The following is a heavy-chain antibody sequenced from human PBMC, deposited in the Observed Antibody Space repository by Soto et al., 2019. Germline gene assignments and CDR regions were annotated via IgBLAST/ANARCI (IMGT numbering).Heavy chain of an antibody. D-gene: IGHD6-13*01. CDR1: GYTFTNYY. CDR2: FNPSDDTT. J-gene: IGHJ6*02. CDR3: AREPSSLAAAGSSYGLDV. V-gene: IGHV1-46*01. Sequence: QVQLVQSGAEVKKPGASVKVSCKASGYTFTNYYMHWVRQAPGQGLAWVGMFNPSDDTTYYAQKFQGRVTMTRDTSTSTVYMELRSLRSDDTAVYYCAREPSSLAAAGSSYGLDVWGQGTSVTVSS.